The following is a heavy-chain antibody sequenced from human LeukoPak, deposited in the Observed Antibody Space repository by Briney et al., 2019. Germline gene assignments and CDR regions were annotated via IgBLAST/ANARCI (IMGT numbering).Heavy chain of an antibody. CDR2: IYYSGST. CDR3: ARESPYDSSGL. V-gene: IGHV4-30-4*01. Sequence: SETLSLTCTVSGGSISSGDYYWSWIRQPPGKGLEWIGYIYYSGSTYYNPSLKSRVTISVGTSKNQFSLKLSSVTAADTAVYYCARESPYDSSGLWGQGTLVTVSS. J-gene: IGHJ4*02. CDR1: GGSISSGDYY. D-gene: IGHD3-22*01.